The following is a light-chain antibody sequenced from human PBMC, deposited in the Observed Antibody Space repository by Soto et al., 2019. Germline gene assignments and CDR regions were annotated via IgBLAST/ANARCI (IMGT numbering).Light chain of an antibody. V-gene: IGKV3D-20*02. CDR1: QSVSNNY. Sequence: EFVLTQSPATLSVSPGERATLSCRASQSVSNNYLAWYQQKPGQAPRLLIYGASNRATGIPPRFSGSGSGTDFTLTISSLEPEDSAVYYCQQRHMWPITFGQGTRLEIK. J-gene: IGKJ5*01. CDR3: QQRHMWPIT. CDR2: GAS.